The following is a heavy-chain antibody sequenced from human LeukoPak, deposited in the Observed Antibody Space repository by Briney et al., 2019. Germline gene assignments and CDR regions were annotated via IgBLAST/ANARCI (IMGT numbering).Heavy chain of an antibody. CDR3: ARVGYYDILTGYSYYFDY. D-gene: IGHD3-9*01. J-gene: IGHJ4*02. CDR1: GFTFSSYA. CDR2: ISYDGSNK. Sequence: PGGSLRLSCAASGFTFSSYAMHWVRQAPGKGLEWVAVISYDGSNKYYADSVKGRFTISRDNSKNTLYLQMNSLRAEDTAVYYCARVGYYDILTGYSYYFDYWGQGTLVTVSS. V-gene: IGHV3-30-3*01.